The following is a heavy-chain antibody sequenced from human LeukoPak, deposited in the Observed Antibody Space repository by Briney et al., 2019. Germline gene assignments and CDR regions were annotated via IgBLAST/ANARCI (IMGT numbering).Heavy chain of an antibody. CDR1: GYSFTSYW. J-gene: IGHJ5*02. V-gene: IGHV5-51*01. CDR3: ARVYSSSSGWFDP. D-gene: IGHD6-6*01. Sequence: GESLKISCKGSGYSFTSYWIGWVRQLPGKGLEWMGIIYPGDSDTRYSPSFQGQVTISADKSISTAYLQWSSLKASDTAMYYCARVYSSSSGWFDPWGQGTLVTVSS. CDR2: IYPGDSDT.